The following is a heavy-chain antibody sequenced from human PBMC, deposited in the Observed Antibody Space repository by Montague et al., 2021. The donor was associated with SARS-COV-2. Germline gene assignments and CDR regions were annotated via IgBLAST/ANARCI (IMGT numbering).Heavy chain of an antibody. CDR1: GGSISSGSYY. Sequence: TLSLTCTVSGGSISSGSYYWTWIRQPAGKGLEWIGRIYTSGRTNYNPSLKSRVTISVDRSKNQFSLKLSSVTAADTAVYYCAREADNGSSWLRCMDVWGQGTTVTVSS. CDR2: IYTSGRT. D-gene: IGHD1-26*01. V-gene: IGHV4-61*02. CDR3: AREADNGSSWLRCMDV. J-gene: IGHJ6*02.